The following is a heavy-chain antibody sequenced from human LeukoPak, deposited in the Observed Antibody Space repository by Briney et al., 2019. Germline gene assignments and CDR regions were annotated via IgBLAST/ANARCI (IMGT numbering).Heavy chain of an antibody. D-gene: IGHD3-3*01. CDR2: IYTSGST. J-gene: IGHJ5*02. Sequence: SETLSLTCTVSGGSISSGSYYWSWIRQPAGKGLEWVGRIYTSGSTNYNPSLKSRVTISVDTSKNQFSLKQSSVTAADTAVYYCARFLSLEWWWFDPWGQGTLVTVSS. V-gene: IGHV4-61*02. CDR3: ARFLSLEWWWFDP. CDR1: GGSISSGSYY.